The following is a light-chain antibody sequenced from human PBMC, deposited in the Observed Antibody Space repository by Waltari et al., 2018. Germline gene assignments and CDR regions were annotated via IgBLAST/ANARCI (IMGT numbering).Light chain of an antibody. Sequence: IQMTQSPSTLSASLVHRFTITCRARQGIGRWLAWHQQKPGKGPKLLIYKASSLQTGVPPRFSGSGSGTEFTLTISSLQPDDVATYYCHQYNSYHTFGQGTKLEIK. CDR1: QGIGRW. CDR2: KAS. J-gene: IGKJ2*01. CDR3: HQYNSYHT. V-gene: IGKV1-5*03.